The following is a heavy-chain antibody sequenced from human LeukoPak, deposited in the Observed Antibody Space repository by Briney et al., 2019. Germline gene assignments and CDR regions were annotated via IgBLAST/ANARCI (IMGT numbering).Heavy chain of an antibody. CDR2: INHSGST. Sequence: SETLSLTCAVYGGSFSGYYWSWIRQPPGKGLEWIGEINHSGSTNYNPSLKSRVTISVDTSKNQFSLKLSSVTAADTAVYYCARGGRIVPFDYWGQGTLDTVSS. CDR3: ARGGRIVPFDY. CDR1: GGSFSGYY. J-gene: IGHJ4*02. V-gene: IGHV4-34*01. D-gene: IGHD2-8*01.